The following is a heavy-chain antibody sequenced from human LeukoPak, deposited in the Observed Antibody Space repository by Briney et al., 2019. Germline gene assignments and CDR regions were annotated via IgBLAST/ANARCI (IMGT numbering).Heavy chain of an antibody. CDR2: IYYSGST. J-gene: IGHJ4*02. CDR3: AKDSSTWGNLAGHFDS. CDR1: GGSIRSSIYY. V-gene: IGHV4-39*02. Sequence: PSETLSLTCTVSGGSIRSSIYYWGWIRQPPGKGLEWIGNIYYSGSTYYNPSLKSRVTISVDTSKNQFSLKLSSVTAADTAVYYCAKDSSTWGNLAGHFDSWGQGTLVTVSS. D-gene: IGHD6-13*01.